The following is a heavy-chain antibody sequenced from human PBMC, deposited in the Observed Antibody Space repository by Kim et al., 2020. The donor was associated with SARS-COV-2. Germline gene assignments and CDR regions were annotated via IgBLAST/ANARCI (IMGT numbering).Heavy chain of an antibody. Sequence: GGSLRLSCAAPDFRFNSDWMGWVRQAPGQGLQWVAYINQDGSQKQHADSVKGRFTISRESAKNSVFLQMNNLRAEDTALYYCARYYGSYGLDVWGQGTTVTVSS. CDR3: ARYYGSYGLDV. J-gene: IGHJ6*02. D-gene: IGHD3-10*01. V-gene: IGHV3-7*01. CDR2: INQDGSQK. CDR1: DFRFNSDW.